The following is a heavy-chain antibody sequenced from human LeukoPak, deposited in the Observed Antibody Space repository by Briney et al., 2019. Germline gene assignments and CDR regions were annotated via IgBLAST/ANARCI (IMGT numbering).Heavy chain of an antibody. V-gene: IGHV4-34*01. D-gene: IGHD3-10*01. Sequence: SETLSLTCAVYGGSFSGYYWSWIRQPPGKGLEWIGEINHSGSTNHNPSLKSRVTISVDTSKNQFSLKLSSVTAADTAVYYCAREEYYYGSGSYHWGQGTLVTVSS. CDR1: GGSFSGYY. J-gene: IGHJ4*02. CDR2: INHSGST. CDR3: AREEYYYGSGSYH.